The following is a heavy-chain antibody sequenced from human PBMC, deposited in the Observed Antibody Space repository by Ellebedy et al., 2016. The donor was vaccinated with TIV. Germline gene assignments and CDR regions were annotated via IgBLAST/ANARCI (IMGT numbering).Heavy chain of an antibody. CDR2: VYYSGSP. V-gene: IGHV4-39*01. CDR3: ARTDPWQPIDD. J-gene: IGHJ4*02. D-gene: IGHD2-21*02. Sequence: MPSETLSLTCGVSGGSVSNTRYYWAWIRQPPGKGLAWIGSVYYSGSPYYNPSFKSRVTLSADTSKYQFSLNLRTVTAADTAVYYCARTDPWQPIDDWGQGILVSVSS. CDR1: GGSVSNTRYY.